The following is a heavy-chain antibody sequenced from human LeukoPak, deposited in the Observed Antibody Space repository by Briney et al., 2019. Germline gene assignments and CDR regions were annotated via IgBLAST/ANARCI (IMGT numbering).Heavy chain of an antibody. V-gene: IGHV3-7*04. CDR2: IKQDGSEK. D-gene: IGHD3-10*01. CDR1: GFTFSSYA. CDR3: ARGAPMGYYYNGMDV. J-gene: IGHJ6*02. Sequence: GGSLRLSCAASGFTFSSYAMSWVRQAPGKGLEWVANIKQDGSEKYYVDSVKGRFTISRDNAKNSLYLQMNSLRADDTAVYYCARGAPMGYYYNGMDVWGQGTTVAVSS.